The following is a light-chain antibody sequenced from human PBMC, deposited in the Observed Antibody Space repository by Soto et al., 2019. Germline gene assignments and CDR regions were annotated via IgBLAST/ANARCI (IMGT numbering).Light chain of an antibody. CDR1: SSDIGYYDY. V-gene: IGLV2-14*03. CDR2: DVS. CDR3: SSYTTSATLV. Sequence: QSALTQPASVSGSPGQSITISCTGTSSDIGYYDYVSWYQQHPDKAPKLMIYDVSNRPSGVSNRFSVSKSDNTAALTISGLQADDEADYYCSSYTTSATLVFGGGTQLTVL. J-gene: IGLJ2*01.